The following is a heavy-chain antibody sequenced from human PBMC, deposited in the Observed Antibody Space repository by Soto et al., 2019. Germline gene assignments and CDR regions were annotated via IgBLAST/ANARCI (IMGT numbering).Heavy chain of an antibody. D-gene: IGHD2-2*01. CDR1: GYTFTGNY. V-gene: IGHV1-2*02. Sequence: QVQLVQSGAEVKKPGASVKVSCKASGYTFTGNYMHWVRQAPGQGLEWMALINPTTGDTKYAQKFQGRVTVTWETSISTAYMDLSRLRSDDTAIYYCARGYCSSIGCSHYFDYWGQGTLVTVSS. CDR2: INPTTGDT. J-gene: IGHJ4*02. CDR3: ARGYCSSIGCSHYFDY.